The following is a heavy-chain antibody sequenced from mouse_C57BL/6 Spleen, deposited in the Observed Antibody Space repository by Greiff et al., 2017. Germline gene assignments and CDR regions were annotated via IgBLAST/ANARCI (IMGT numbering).Heavy chain of an antibody. V-gene: IGHV1-76*01. J-gene: IGHJ2*01. Sequence: QVQLKESGAELVRPGASVKLSCKASGYTFTDYYIHWVKQRPGQGLEWIARIYPGSGNTYYNEKFKGKATLTAEKSSSTAYMQLSSLPSEDSAVYCCARGRVPDYWGQGTTLTVSS. CDR3: ARGRVPDY. CDR1: GYTFTDYY. CDR2: IYPGSGNT.